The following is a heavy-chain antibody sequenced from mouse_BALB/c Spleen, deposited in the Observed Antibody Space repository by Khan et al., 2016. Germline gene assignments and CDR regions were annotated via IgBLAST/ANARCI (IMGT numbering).Heavy chain of an antibody. CDR1: GYAFTSYN. D-gene: IGHD1-1*01. V-gene: IGHV1S135*01. CDR2: IDPCNGGT. J-gene: IGHJ2*01. Sequence: VQLQQSGPELVKPGASVKVSCKASGYAFTSYNMYWVKQSHGKSLEWIGYIDPCNGGTNYNQKFKGKATLTVDKSSSTVYMQLNSLTSEDSAVYYCAREGITTVVEKGLDYWGQGTTLTVSS. CDR3: AREGITTVVEKGLDY.